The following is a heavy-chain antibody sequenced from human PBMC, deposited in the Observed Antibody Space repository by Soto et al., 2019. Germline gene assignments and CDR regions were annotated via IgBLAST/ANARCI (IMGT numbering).Heavy chain of an antibody. Sequence: EVQLLESGGGLVQPGGSLRLSCAASGFTFSSYAMSWVRQAPGKGLEWVSAISGSGGRTYYADSVKGRFTISRDNSKNTVYLQMNSLRAEDTAVYYCAKGGSGNYYPYYFDYWGQGTLVTVSS. CDR3: AKGGSGNYYPYYFDY. D-gene: IGHD3-10*01. CDR1: GFTFSSYA. CDR2: ISGSGGRT. V-gene: IGHV3-23*01. J-gene: IGHJ4*02.